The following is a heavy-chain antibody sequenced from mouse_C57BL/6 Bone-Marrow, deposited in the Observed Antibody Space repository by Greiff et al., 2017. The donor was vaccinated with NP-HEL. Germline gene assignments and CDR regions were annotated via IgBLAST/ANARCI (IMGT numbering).Heavy chain of an antibody. Sequence: VKLQESGPELVKPGASVKISCKASGYSFTSYYIHWVKQRPGQGLEWIGWIYPGSGNTKYNEKFKGKATLTADTSSSTAYMQLSSLTSEDSAVYYCARYYDYDVPYWYFDVWGTGTTVTVSS. CDR3: ARYYDYDVPYWYFDV. D-gene: IGHD2-4*01. CDR1: GYSFTSYY. CDR2: IYPGSGNT. V-gene: IGHV1-66*01. J-gene: IGHJ1*03.